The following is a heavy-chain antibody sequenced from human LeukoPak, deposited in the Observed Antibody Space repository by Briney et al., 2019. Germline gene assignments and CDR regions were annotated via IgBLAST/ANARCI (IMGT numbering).Heavy chain of an antibody. CDR2: INHSGST. D-gene: IGHD3-16*02. CDR1: GGSFSGYY. V-gene: IGHV4-34*01. CDR3: ARVLNYDYVWGSYRYGYFDY. Sequence: SETLSLTCAVYGGSFSGYYWSWIRQPPGKGLEWIGEINHSGSTNYNPSLKSRVTISVDTSKNQFSLKLSSVTAADTAVYYCARVLNYDYVWGSYRYGYFDYWGQGTLVTVSS. J-gene: IGHJ4*02.